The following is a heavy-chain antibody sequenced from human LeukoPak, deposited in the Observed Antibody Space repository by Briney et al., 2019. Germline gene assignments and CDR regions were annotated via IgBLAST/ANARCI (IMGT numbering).Heavy chain of an antibody. J-gene: IGHJ5*02. CDR1: GGSFSGYF. CDR2: VNHSGRT. D-gene: IGHD3-10*01. V-gene: IGHV4-34*01. Sequence: SETLSLTCAVYGGSFSGYFWTWIRQPPGGGLEWIGEVNHSGRTNYNPSLKSRVTMSLDKSKNHLSLKLTSVTAADTAVYYCARGDIIRGDYNWFDPWGQGILVTVSS. CDR3: ARGDIIRGDYNWFDP.